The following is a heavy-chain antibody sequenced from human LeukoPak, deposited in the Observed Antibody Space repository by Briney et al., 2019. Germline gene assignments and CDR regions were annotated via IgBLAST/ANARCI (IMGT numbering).Heavy chain of an antibody. CDR1: GFTFSSYE. Sequence: GGSLRLPCAASGFTFSSYEMNWVRQAPGKGLEWVSYISSSGSTIYYADSVKGRFTISRDNAKNSLYLQMNSLRAEDMAVYYCARAPHTYYYDSSLDYWGQGTLVTVSS. CDR2: ISSSGSTI. J-gene: IGHJ4*02. CDR3: ARAPHTYYYDSSLDY. D-gene: IGHD3-22*01. V-gene: IGHV3-48*03.